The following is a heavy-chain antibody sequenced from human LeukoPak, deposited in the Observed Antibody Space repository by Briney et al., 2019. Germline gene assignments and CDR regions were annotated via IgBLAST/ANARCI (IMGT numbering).Heavy chain of an antibody. CDR1: GFSFSTYA. CDR2: ISDSGGST. V-gene: IGHV3-23*01. J-gene: IGHJ4*02. CDR3: AKDWDRSLVRFFDY. Sequence: GGSLRLSCEASGFSFSTYAMTWVRQAPGKGLEWVSVISDSGGSTNYADSVKGRFTISRDNSKNMLYLQMNSLRAEDTAVYYCAKDWDRSLVRFFDYWGQGTLVTVSS. D-gene: IGHD3-3*01.